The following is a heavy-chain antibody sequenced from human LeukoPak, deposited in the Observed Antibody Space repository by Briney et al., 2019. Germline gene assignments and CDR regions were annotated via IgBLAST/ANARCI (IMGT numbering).Heavy chain of an antibody. Sequence: ASVKVSCKASGYTFTSYGISWVRQAPGQGLEWMGWISAYNDNTNYAQKLQGRVTMTTDPSTSTAYMELRSLRSDDTAVYYCARAAVGATLAEYFQHWGQGTLVTVSS. J-gene: IGHJ1*01. CDR1: GYTFTSYG. CDR3: ARAAVGATLAEYFQH. CDR2: ISAYNDNT. V-gene: IGHV1-18*01. D-gene: IGHD1-26*01.